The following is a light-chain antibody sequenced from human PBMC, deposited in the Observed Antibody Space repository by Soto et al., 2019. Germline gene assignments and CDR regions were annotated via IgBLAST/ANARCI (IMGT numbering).Light chain of an antibody. CDR3: QQYNDGPPST. Sequence: EIVMTQSPATLSMSPGERATLSCRASQSVSGNLAWYQQNPGQAPRLLMYSASTRATGVPARFSGSGSGTAFTLTISSLQSEDFAVYYCQQYNDGPPSTFGQGNKVEIK. CDR1: QSVSGN. CDR2: SAS. V-gene: IGKV3-15*01. J-gene: IGKJ1*01.